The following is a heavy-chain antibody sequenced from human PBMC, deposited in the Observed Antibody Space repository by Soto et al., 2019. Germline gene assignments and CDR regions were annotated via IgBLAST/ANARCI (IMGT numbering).Heavy chain of an antibody. CDR2: TSHTGTT. V-gene: IGHV4-4*09. D-gene: IGHD6-19*01. CDR1: GVSISSDY. CDR3: ARRYTSGRYGCFDP. J-gene: IGHJ5*02. Sequence: PSETLSLTCTVSGVSISSDYWTWIRQSPGKGLEWIAYTSHTGTTDYNPSLKSRVTISLDTSKNQFSLKLSSVTAADTAVYYCARRYTSGRYGCFDPWGQGTLVTVSS.